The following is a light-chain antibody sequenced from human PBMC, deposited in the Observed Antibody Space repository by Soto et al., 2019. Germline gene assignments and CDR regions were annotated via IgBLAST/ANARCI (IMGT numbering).Light chain of an antibody. CDR2: KAS. V-gene: IGKV1-5*03. CDR1: QSISIW. J-gene: IGKJ2*01. Sequence: DIQMTQSPSTLSASVGDRVTITCRASQSISIWLAWYQQKAGRAPKLLIYKASTLETGVPSRFSGSGSGTEFTLTISSLQPDDFGTYYCQQYYAYSTFGQGTKLEI. CDR3: QQYYAYST.